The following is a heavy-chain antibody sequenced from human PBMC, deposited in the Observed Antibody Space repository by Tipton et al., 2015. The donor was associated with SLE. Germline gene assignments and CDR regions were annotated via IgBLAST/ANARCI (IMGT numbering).Heavy chain of an antibody. V-gene: IGHV4-31*03. J-gene: IGHJ4*02. D-gene: IGHD2-8*02. CDR2: IFYSGTT. CDR1: GGSTNTGGSY. Sequence: TLSLTCSVSGGSTNTGGSYWGWIRQRPGKGLEWLGYIFYSGTTYYNPSLKSRLIISVDTSKNQFSLKLTSVTAADTAVYYCARSPYWEGGYFDSWGQGILVTVSS. CDR3: ARSPYWEGGYFDS.